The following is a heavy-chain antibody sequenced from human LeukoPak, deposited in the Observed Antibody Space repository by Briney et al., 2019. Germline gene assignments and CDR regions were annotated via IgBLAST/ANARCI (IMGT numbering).Heavy chain of an antibody. CDR2: ITPILGIA. D-gene: IGHD2-15*01. CDR1: GGTFSSYA. V-gene: IGHV1-69*04. Sequence: ASVKVSCKASGGTFSSYAISWVRQAPRQRLECMGRITPILGIANYAQKFQGRVTITADKSTRTAYMELSSLRSEDTAVYYCASQAVVAATDDYWGEGTLVTVSS. CDR3: ASQAVVAATDDY. J-gene: IGHJ4*02.